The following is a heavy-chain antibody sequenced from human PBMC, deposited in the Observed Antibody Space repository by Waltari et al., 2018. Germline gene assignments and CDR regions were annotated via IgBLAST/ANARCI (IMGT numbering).Heavy chain of an antibody. V-gene: IGHV3-48*03. J-gene: IGHJ4*02. Sequence: EVRLVESGGNLVQPGGSLRLSCAASGFSLSSYEMNWVRQAPGRGLGWVSYISSSGSTKYYADSVKGRFTISRDNAKNSLYLQMNSLRADDTAVYYCARVRVVMGEGVYWGQGTLVTVSS. CDR3: ARVRVVMGEGVY. CDR2: ISSSGSTK. CDR1: GFSLSSYE. D-gene: IGHD2-15*01.